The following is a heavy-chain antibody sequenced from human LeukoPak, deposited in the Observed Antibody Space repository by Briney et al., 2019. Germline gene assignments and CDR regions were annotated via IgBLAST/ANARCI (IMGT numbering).Heavy chain of an antibody. Sequence: PSETLSLTCAVSGGSISSSNWWSWVRQPPGKGLEWIGEIYHSGSTNYNPSLKSRVTISVDKSKNQFSLKLSSVTAADTAIYYCARIASDSAVIPGYFDFWGQGTLVTVSA. D-gene: IGHD4-11*01. CDR1: GGSISSSNW. J-gene: IGHJ4*02. CDR3: ARIASDSAVIPGYFDF. CDR2: IYHSGST. V-gene: IGHV4-4*02.